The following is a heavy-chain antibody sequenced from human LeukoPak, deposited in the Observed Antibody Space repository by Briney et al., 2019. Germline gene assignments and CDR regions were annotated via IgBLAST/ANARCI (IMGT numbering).Heavy chain of an antibody. CDR1: GFTFSSYA. CDR2: ITASGGNT. D-gene: IGHD5-18*01. Sequence: GSLRLSCAASGFTFSSYAMGWVRQAPGKGLEWVSAITASGGNTYYADSVKGRFTISRDNSKNTLYLRVNSLRAEDTAVYYCAKGNGYSYGRYYFDYWGQGTLVTVSS. CDR3: AKGNGYSYGRYYFDY. V-gene: IGHV3-23*01. J-gene: IGHJ4*02.